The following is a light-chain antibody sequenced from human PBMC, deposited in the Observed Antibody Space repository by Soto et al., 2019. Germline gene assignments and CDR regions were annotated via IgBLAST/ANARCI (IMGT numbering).Light chain of an antibody. J-gene: IGLJ1*01. CDR1: SSNIGGNS. CDR2: DDN. V-gene: IGLV1-51*01. CDR3: GSWDSSLSAYV. Sequence: SLLTQPPSVSAAPGQKVTLSCPGSSSNIGGNSVSWYQQLPGTAPKLLIYDDNKRPSGIPDRFSGSKSGTSATLGITGFQTGDEADYYCGSWDSSLSAYVFGTGTKVTVL.